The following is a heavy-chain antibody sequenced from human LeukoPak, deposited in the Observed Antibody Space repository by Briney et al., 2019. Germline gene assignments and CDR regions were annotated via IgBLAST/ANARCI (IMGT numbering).Heavy chain of an antibody. J-gene: IGHJ5*02. V-gene: IGHV4-61*02. D-gene: IGHD3-16*01. CDR2: IYTSGST. Sequence: PSETLSLTCTVSGGSISSGSYYWSWIRQPAGKGLEWIGRIYTSGSTNYNPSLKSRVTISVDTSKNQFSLKLSSVTAADTAVYYCARDRGNFDYSGFDPWGQGTLVTVSS. CDR1: GGSISSGSYY. CDR3: ARDRGNFDYSGFDP.